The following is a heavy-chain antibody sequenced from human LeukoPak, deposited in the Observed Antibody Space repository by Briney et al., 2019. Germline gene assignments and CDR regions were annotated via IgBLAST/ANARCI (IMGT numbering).Heavy chain of an antibody. V-gene: IGHV3-48*03. CDR2: ISSSGSTI. J-gene: IGHJ6*02. D-gene: IGHD2-2*01. Sequence: PGGALRLSCAASGFTFSSYEMNWVRQAPGKGGGWVSYISSSGSTIYYADSLKGRFTISRDNAKNSLYLKMNSLRAEDTAVYYCARLYCSSTSCYGVSGMDVWGQGTTVTVSS. CDR1: GFTFSSYE. CDR3: ARLYCSSTSCYGVSGMDV.